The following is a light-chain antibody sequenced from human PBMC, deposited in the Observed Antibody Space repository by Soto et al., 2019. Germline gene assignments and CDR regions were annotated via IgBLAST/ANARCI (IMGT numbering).Light chain of an antibody. CDR1: QSVSSSY. Sequence: EIVLTQSPGTLPLSPGERATLSCRAYQSVSSSYLAWYQQKPGQAPRLLIYGASSRATGIPDRFSGSGSGTDFTLTISRLEPEDFAVYYCQYYGTSPYTFGQGTQLEIK. CDR2: GAS. V-gene: IGKV3-20*01. CDR3: QYYGTSPYT. J-gene: IGKJ2*01.